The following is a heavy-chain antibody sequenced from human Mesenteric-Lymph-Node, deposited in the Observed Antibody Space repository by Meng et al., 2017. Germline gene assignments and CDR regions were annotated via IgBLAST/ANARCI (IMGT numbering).Heavy chain of an antibody. CDR3: ARDFGHRNETYHPTNYIDS. D-gene: IGHD3/OR15-3a*01. V-gene: IGHV3-33*01. CDR2: IWHYGRRE. J-gene: IGHJ4*02. CDR1: GFRFSDYG. Sequence: GGSLRLSCEASGFRFSDYGIHWVRQVPGKGLGWVEVIWHYGRREEYAASVNGRLTMSRDNSKSPVFLEMNSLRGEDRAIYFCARDFGHRNETYHPTNYIDSWGQGTWVTVSS.